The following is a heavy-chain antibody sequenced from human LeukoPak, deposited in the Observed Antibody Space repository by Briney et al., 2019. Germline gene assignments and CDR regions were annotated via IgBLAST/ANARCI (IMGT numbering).Heavy chain of an antibody. V-gene: IGHV3-33*01. CDR2: IWYDGRNK. D-gene: IGHD2-8*01. Sequence: GGSLRLSCAASGFTFSDYGMHWVRQAPGKGLEWVAVIWYDGRNKYYGDSVKGRFTISRDNSKNTLYLQMNSLRAEDTAVYYCARDPPSRLYCTNAVCGLHWGRGTLVTVSS. J-gene: IGHJ4*02. CDR3: ARDPPSRLYCTNAVCGLH. CDR1: GFTFSDYG.